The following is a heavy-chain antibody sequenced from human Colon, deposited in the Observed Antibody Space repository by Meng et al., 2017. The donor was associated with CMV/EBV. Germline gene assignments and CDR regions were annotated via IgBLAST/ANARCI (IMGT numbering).Heavy chain of an antibody. CDR3: ARGRCSSTSCYGGNYYYGMDV. J-gene: IGHJ6*02. CDR1: GGSISSYY. CDR2: IYYSGST. D-gene: IGHD2-2*01. Sequence: GSLRLSCTVSGGSISSYYWSWIRQPPGKGLEWIGYIYYSGSTNCNPSLKSRVTISVDTSKNQFSLKLSSVTAADTAVYYCARGRCSSTSCYGGNYYYGMDVWGQGTTVTVSS. V-gene: IGHV4-59*01.